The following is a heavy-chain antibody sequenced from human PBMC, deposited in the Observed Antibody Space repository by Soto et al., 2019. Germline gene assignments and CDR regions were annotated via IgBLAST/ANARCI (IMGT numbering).Heavy chain of an antibody. CDR3: ARDTRYGVLDY. J-gene: IGHJ4*02. D-gene: IGHD4-17*01. Sequence: GGSLRLSCAASGFTFSSYAMHWVRQAPGKGLEWVAVISYDGSNKYYADSVKGRFTISRDNSKNQFSLSLSSLTAADTAVYYCARDTRYGVLDYWGQGTLVTVSS. CDR1: GFTFSSYA. V-gene: IGHV3-30-3*01. CDR2: ISYDGSNK.